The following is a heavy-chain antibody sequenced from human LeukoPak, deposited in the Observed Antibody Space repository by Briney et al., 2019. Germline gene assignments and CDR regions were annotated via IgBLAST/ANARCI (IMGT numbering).Heavy chain of an antibody. D-gene: IGHD1-26*01. CDR2: IYSTGTT. Sequence: GGSLRLSCAVSGFSVSSSYMSWVRQAPGKGLECVAFIYSTGTTNYADAVKGRFTISRHNSKNTLYLQMNSLTDEDTAVYYCARALVGANSWFDPWGQGTLVTVSS. V-gene: IGHV3-53*04. CDR3: ARALVGANSWFDP. J-gene: IGHJ5*02. CDR1: GFSVSSSY.